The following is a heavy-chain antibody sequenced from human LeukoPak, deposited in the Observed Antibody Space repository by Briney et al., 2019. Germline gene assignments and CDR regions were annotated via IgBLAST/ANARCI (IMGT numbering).Heavy chain of an antibody. J-gene: IGHJ5*02. CDR1: GGSFSGYY. CDR3: ARGNYGEETTNNWFDP. D-gene: IGHD4-17*01. V-gene: IGHV4-34*01. Sequence: SETLSLTCAVYGGSFSGYYWSWIRQPPGKGLEWIGEINHSGSTNYNPSLKSRVTMSVDTSKNQFSLKLSSVTAADTAVYYCARGNYGEETTNNWFDPWGQGTLVTVSS. CDR2: INHSGST.